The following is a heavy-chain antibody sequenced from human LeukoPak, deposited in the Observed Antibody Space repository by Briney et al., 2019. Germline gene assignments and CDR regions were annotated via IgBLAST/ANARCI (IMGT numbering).Heavy chain of an antibody. CDR2: IYYSEST. CDR1: GGSISSYY. V-gene: IGHV4-59*01. CDR3: ARGYYYDSSGYYPSPFDF. Sequence: SETLSLTCTVSGGSISSYYWSWIRQPPGKGLEWIGYIYYSESTNYNPSLKSRVTISVDTSNNQFSLKLSSVTAADTAVYYCARGYYYDSSGYYPSPFDFWGQGTLVTVSS. J-gene: IGHJ4*02. D-gene: IGHD3-22*01.